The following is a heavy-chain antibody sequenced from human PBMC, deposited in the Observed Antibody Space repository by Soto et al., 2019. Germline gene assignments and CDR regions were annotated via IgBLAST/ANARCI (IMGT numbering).Heavy chain of an antibody. J-gene: IGHJ4*02. CDR1: CGSVSSGSYY. CDR2: IYYSGST. V-gene: IGHV4-61*01. Sequence: SVTLSLRCTVSCGSVSSGSYYWSWIRQPPGKGLEWIGYIYYSGSTNYNPSLKSRVTISVDTSKNQFSLKLSSVTAADTAVYYCAREIYGDFDYWGQGTLVTVSS. D-gene: IGHD4-17*01. CDR3: AREIYGDFDY.